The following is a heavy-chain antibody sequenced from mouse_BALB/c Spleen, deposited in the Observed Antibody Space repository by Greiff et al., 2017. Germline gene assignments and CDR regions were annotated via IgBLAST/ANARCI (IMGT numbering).Heavy chain of an antibody. CDR2: ILPGSGST. V-gene: IGHV1-9*01. CDR1: GYTFSSYW. Sequence: QVQLQQSVAELMKPGASVKISCKATGYTFSSYWIEWVKQRPGHGLEWIGEILPGSGSTNYNEKFKGKATFTADTSSNTAYMQLSSLTSEDSAVYYCARDRAWFAYWGQGTLVTVSA. J-gene: IGHJ3*01. CDR3: ARDRAWFAY.